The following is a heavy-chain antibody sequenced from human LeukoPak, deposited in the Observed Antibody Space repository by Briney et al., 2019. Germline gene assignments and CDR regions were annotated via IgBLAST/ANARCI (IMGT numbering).Heavy chain of an antibody. Sequence: GGSLRLSCAASVFNFRFYIMNWVRQAPGKGLEWISYISSDAKTVDYADSVKGRFTISRDNAKNSLYLQMSSLSADDTAVYYCARVGSRYGPPNSWGQGTLVTVSS. D-gene: IGHD5-18*01. CDR1: VFNFRFYI. V-gene: IGHV3-48*01. J-gene: IGHJ4*02. CDR2: ISSDAKTV. CDR3: ARVGSRYGPPNS.